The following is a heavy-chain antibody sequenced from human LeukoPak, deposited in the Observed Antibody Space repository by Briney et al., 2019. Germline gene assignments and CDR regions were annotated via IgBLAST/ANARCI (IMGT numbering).Heavy chain of an antibody. D-gene: IGHD1-1*01. CDR1: GFTFSDYY. Sequence: PGGSLRLSCAASGFTFSDYYMSWLRQAPGKGLEWVSYISSSGSTIYYADSVKGRFTISRDNSKNTLYLQMNSLRAEDTAVYYCAKESDYNWNDAWCDPWGQGTLVTVSS. CDR3: AKESDYNWNDAWCDP. V-gene: IGHV3-11*01. J-gene: IGHJ5*02. CDR2: ISSSGSTI.